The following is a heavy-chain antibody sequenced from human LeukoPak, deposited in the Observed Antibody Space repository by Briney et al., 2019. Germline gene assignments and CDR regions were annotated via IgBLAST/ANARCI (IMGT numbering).Heavy chain of an antibody. Sequence: ASVKVSCKASGYTFTGYYMHWVRQAPGQGLEWVGWINPNSGGTNYAQKFQGRVTMTRDTSISTAYMELSRLRSDDTAVYYCASSLRGIYYDSSGPWFDPWGQGTLVTVSS. CDR3: ASSLRGIYYDSSGPWFDP. CDR1: GYTFTGYY. V-gene: IGHV1-2*02. D-gene: IGHD3-22*01. CDR2: INPNSGGT. J-gene: IGHJ5*02.